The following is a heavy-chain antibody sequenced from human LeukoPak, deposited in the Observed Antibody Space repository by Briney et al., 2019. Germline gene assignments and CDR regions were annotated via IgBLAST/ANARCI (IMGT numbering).Heavy chain of an antibody. V-gene: IGHV1-2*02. Sequence: ASVKVSCKASGYTFTGYYMHWVRQAPGQGLEWMGWIDPNSGGTNYPQKFQGRVTITRDTSISTAYLELSRLTSDDTAVYYCARSRGWPKYFFDYWGQGTLVTVSS. CDR2: IDPNSGGT. D-gene: IGHD6-19*01. CDR3: ARSRGWPKYFFDY. J-gene: IGHJ4*02. CDR1: GYTFTGYY.